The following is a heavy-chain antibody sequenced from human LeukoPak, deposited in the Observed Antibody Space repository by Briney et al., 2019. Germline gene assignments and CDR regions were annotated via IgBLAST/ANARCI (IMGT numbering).Heavy chain of an antibody. CDR2: IASDGSST. D-gene: IGHD4-23*01. CDR1: RFTFSSYW. V-gene: IGHV3-74*01. Sequence: GGSLRPSCAASRFTFSSYWMNWVRQAPGKGLVWVSRIASDGSSTTYADSVKGRFSISRDNAKNTLYLQMNSLRVEDTAVYYCARGRPHGNDYWGQGTLVTVSS. CDR3: ARGRPHGNDY. J-gene: IGHJ4*02.